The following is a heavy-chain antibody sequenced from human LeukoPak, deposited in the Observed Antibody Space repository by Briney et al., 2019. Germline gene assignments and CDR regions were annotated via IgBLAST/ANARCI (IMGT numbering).Heavy chain of an antibody. Sequence: GGYLRRSCAASGFTFSGNAMRRVRHGQGKGLEGGSAISGSGRSTYYADTVKGRFTISRDNYKKTLYLQMKSLRDEDKAVYYCANGLFQGSGSYYEWYWGQGALVTVA. V-gene: IGHV3-23*01. CDR3: ANGLFQGSGSYYEWY. CDR2: ISGSGRST. CDR1: GFTFSGNA. D-gene: IGHD1-26*01. J-gene: IGHJ4*02.